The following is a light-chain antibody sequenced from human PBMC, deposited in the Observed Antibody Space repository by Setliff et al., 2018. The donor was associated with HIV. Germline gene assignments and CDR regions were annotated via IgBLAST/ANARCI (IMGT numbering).Light chain of an antibody. CDR1: SSDIGGYKY. Sequence: QSALTQPASVSGSPGQSITISCTGTSSDIGGYKYVSWYQQHPGRAPKLIIYDVNSRPSGVSNRFSGSKSGNTASMTISGLQAEDEADYYCNSLTGTGTDVCGTGTKVTVL. V-gene: IGLV2-14*03. J-gene: IGLJ1*01. CDR2: DVN. CDR3: NSLTGTGTDV.